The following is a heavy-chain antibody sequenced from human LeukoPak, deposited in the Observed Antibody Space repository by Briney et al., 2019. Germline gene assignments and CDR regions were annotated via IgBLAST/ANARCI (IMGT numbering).Heavy chain of an antibody. CDR3: ARERLNYDILTGYYSHGMDV. CDR2: IYYSGST. CDR1: GGSVSSDSCF. D-gene: IGHD3-9*01. J-gene: IGHJ6*02. V-gene: IGHV4-61*01. Sequence: SETLSLTCTVSGGSVSSDSCFWSWIRQPPGKGLGWIGYIYYSGSTNYNPSLKSRVTISVDTSKNQFSLKLSSVTAADTAVYYCARERLNYDILTGYYSHGMDVWGQGTTVTVSS.